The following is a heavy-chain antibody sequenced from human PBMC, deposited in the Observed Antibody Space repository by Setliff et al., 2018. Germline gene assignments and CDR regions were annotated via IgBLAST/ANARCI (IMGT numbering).Heavy chain of an antibody. CDR2: LKQDASEK. J-gene: IGHJ3*02. Sequence: GGSLRLSCVASGFTFSSYWMSWVRQAPGKGLEWVANLKQDASEKWYVDSVKGRFTISRDNAKNSLYLQMNSLRAEDTAVYYCARGLKFTYYNFWSGYQDAFDIWGQGTMVTVSS. D-gene: IGHD3-3*01. CDR1: GFTFSSYW. CDR3: ARGLKFTYYNFWSGYQDAFDI. V-gene: IGHV3-7*03.